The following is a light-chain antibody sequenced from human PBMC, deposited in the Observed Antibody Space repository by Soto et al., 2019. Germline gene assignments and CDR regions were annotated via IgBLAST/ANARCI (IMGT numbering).Light chain of an antibody. Sequence: EIVLTQSPGTLSLSPGERATLSCRASQSVSSSSYLAWYQQKPGQAPRLLIYGASSRATGIPDRFSGSGSGTDFTLTICRLEPEDFAVYYCHQYGSSPSYTFGQGTKLEIK. CDR2: GAS. J-gene: IGKJ2*01. V-gene: IGKV3-20*01. CDR3: HQYGSSPSYT. CDR1: QSVSSSSY.